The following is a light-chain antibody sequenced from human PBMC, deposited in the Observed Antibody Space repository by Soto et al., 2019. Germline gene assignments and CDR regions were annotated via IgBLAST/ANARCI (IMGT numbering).Light chain of an antibody. Sequence: QSALTQPPSVSGSPGQTVTISCTGTSSDVGGYNYVSWYQQHAAKSPKVLIYEVTKPPSGVPDRFSGSKSGNTASLTISGLQAEDEADYCCCSYAGSYDWVFGGGTKLTVL. CDR3: CSYAGSYDWV. CDR2: EVT. V-gene: IGLV2-11*01. J-gene: IGLJ3*02. CDR1: SSDVGGYNY.